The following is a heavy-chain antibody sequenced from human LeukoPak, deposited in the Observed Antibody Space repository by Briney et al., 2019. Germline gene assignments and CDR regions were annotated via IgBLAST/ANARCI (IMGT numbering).Heavy chain of an antibody. Sequence: SETLSLTCAVYGGSFSGYYWSWIRQPPGKGLEWIGKINHSGSTNYNPSLKSRVTISVDTSKNQFSLKLSSVTAADTAVYYCAREYSGSYSDAFDIWGQGTMVTVSS. CDR1: GGSFSGYY. V-gene: IGHV4-34*01. CDR2: INHSGST. CDR3: AREYSGSYSDAFDI. D-gene: IGHD1-26*01. J-gene: IGHJ3*02.